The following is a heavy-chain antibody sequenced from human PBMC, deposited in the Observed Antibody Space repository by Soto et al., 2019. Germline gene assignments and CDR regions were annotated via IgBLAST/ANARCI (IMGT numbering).Heavy chain of an antibody. CDR3: ARAGFGESFRSFDY. V-gene: IGHV1-2*04. D-gene: IGHD3-10*01. Sequence: ASVKVSCKASGYTFTGYYMHWVRQAPGQGLEWMGWINPNSGGTNYAQKFQGWVTMTRDTSISTAYIELSRLRSDDTAVYFCARAGFGESFRSFDYWGQGTLVTVSS. CDR2: INPNSGGT. CDR1: GYTFTGYY. J-gene: IGHJ4*02.